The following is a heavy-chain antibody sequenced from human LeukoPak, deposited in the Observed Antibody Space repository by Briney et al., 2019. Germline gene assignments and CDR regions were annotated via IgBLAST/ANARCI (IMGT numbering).Heavy chain of an antibody. CDR2: FDPEDGET. CDR1: GGTFSSYA. CDR3: ATAGSQTIGFDY. J-gene: IGHJ4*02. V-gene: IGHV1-24*01. Sequence: ASVKVSCKASGGTFSSYAISWVRQAPGKGLEWMGGFDPEDGETIYAQKFQGRVTMTEDTSTDTAYMELSSLRSEDTAVYYCATAGSQTIGFDYWGQGTLVTVSS. D-gene: IGHD2-15*01.